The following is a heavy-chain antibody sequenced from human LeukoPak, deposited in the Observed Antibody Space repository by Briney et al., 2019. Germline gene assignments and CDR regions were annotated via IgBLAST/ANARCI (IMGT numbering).Heavy chain of an antibody. V-gene: IGHV4-59*01. J-gene: IGHJ4*02. CDR3: ARYGGNFDY. Sequence: SETLSLTCTVSGGSISSYYWSWIRQPPGKGLDWIGYIYYSGSTHYNPSLKSRVTISVDTSKNQFSLKLSSVTAADTAVYYCARYGGNFDYWGQGTLVTVSP. CDR1: GGSISSYY. CDR2: IYYSGST. D-gene: IGHD4-23*01.